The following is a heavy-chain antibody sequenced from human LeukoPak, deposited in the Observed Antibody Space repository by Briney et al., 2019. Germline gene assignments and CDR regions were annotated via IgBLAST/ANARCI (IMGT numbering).Heavy chain of an antibody. CDR3: GRLLSSGGWYYFDY. Sequence: SETLSLTCTVSGYSISRSSYYWGWIRQPPGKGLEWIGCIYYSGSTYYNASLKSRATTSVDTSKNRFSLKVRSVTAADTAVYYCGRLLSSGGWYYFDYWGQGILGTVSS. CDR1: GYSISRSSYY. J-gene: IGHJ4*02. V-gene: IGHV4-39*01. D-gene: IGHD6-19*01. CDR2: IYYSGST.